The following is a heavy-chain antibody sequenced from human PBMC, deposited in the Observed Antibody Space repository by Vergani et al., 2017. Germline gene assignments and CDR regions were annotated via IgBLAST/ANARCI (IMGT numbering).Heavy chain of an antibody. Sequence: QLQLQESGPGLVKASETLSLTCTVSGGSISSSSYYWVWIRQPPGKGLEWIGSIYYSGRTYYNPSLKSRVTISVDTSKNQFALKLTSVTAADTAVYFCVGISYSSSNWGQGTLVTVSS. D-gene: IGHD6-6*01. J-gene: IGHJ1*01. CDR1: GGSISSSSYY. CDR2: IYYSGRT. V-gene: IGHV4-39*01. CDR3: VGISYSSSN.